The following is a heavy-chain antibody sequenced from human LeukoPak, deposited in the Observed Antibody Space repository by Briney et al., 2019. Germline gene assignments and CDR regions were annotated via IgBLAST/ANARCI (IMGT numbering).Heavy chain of an antibody. CDR2: INHSGST. V-gene: IGHV4-34*01. Sequence: PSETLSLTCAVCGGSFSGYYWSWIRQPPGKGLEWIGEINHSGSTNYNPSLKSRVTISVDTSKNQFSLKLSSVTAADTAVYYCARGSGVLRYFDWAPGARAFDIWGQGTMVTVSS. D-gene: IGHD3-9*01. CDR3: ARGSGVLRYFDWAPGARAFDI. CDR1: GGSFSGYY. J-gene: IGHJ3*02.